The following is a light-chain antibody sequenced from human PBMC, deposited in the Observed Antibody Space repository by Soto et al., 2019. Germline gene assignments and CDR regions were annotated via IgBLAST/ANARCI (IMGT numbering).Light chain of an antibody. CDR3: QQYNNWPPYT. V-gene: IGKV3-15*01. Sequence: EILMTLSPATLSVSPGERATLSCRASQSVSGNLAWYQQKPGQAPSLLIYGASTRATGIPARFSGSGSGTEFTLTISSLQAEDFAVYYCQQYNNWPPYTFGQGTKVDIK. J-gene: IGKJ2*01. CDR2: GAS. CDR1: QSVSGN.